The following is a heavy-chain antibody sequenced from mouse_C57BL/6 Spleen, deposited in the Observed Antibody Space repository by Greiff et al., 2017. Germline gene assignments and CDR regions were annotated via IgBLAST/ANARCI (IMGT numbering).Heavy chain of an antibody. D-gene: IGHD3-2*02. J-gene: IGHJ4*01. CDR2: IHPNSGST. CDR1: SYTFTSYW. V-gene: IGHV1-64*01. Sequence: QVQLKQPGAELVKPGASVKLSCKASSYTFTSYWMHWVKQRPGQGLEWIGMIHPNSGSTNYNEKFKSKATLTVDKSSSTAYMQLSSLTSEDSAVYYCSRQLRLRGDYAMDYWGQGTSVTVSS. CDR3: SRQLRLRGDYAMDY.